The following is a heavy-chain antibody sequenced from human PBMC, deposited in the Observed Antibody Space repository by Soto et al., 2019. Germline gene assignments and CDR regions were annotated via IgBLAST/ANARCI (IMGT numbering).Heavy chain of an antibody. V-gene: IGHV3-23*01. J-gene: IGHJ4*02. Sequence: GGSLRLSCAASGFTFSSYAMSWVRQAPGKGLECVSGISGSGVSTHYADSVKGRFTISRDNSKNTLYLQMNSLRAEDTAAYYCAKEVGYSSGYDYFDYWGQGTLVTVSS. CDR3: AKEVGYSSGYDYFDY. CDR1: GFTFSSYA. CDR2: ISGSGVST. D-gene: IGHD6-19*01.